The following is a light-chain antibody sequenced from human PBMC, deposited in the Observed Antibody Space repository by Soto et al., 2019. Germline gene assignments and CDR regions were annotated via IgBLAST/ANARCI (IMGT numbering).Light chain of an antibody. V-gene: IGKV1-39*01. CDR1: QSINTY. CDR2: KAS. CDR3: QQGKSTRLS. Sequence: DIQMTQSPPSLSASMGDRVALTCRASQSINTYLNWYKQKPGKAPKLLIYKASTLQSGVPSRFSGSGSGTEFTRTISSLQREDVATYYCQQGKSTRLSFGGGTKVEIK. J-gene: IGKJ4*01.